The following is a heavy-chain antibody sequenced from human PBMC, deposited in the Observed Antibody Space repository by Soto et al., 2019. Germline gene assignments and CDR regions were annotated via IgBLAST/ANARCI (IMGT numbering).Heavy chain of an antibody. J-gene: IGHJ5*02. D-gene: IGHD4-17*01. CDR1: GGSISTSGDY. CDR2: ISHSGIT. V-gene: IGHV4-31*03. Sequence: SETLSLTCTVSGGSISTSGDYRSWIRQHPGKGLEWLGYISHSGITEYNPPLKSRLTLSMDRSKNQFSLEMNSVTAADTAVYHCARVSHDYFYGWFDRWGQGTPVTVS. CDR3: ARVSHDYFYGWFDR.